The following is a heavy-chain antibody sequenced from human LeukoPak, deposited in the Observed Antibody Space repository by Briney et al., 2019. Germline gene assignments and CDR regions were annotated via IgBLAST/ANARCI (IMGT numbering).Heavy chain of an antibody. D-gene: IGHD3-10*01. J-gene: IGHJ3*02. CDR3: ARDSSRVRASAFDI. V-gene: IGHV1-2*02. Sequence: GASVKVSRMASGYTFTGYYIHWVRQAPGQGLEWMGWINPNSGGTNYAQKFQGRVTMTRDTSISTAYMELSRLRSDDTAVYYCARDSSRVRASAFDIWGQGTMVTVSS. CDR2: INPNSGGT. CDR1: GYTFTGYY.